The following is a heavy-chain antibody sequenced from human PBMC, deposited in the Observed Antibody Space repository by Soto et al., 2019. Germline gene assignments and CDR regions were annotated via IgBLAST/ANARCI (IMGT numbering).Heavy chain of an antibody. CDR2: IYYSGST. D-gene: IGHD4-17*01. CDR3: AGASTVTTMDY. J-gene: IGHJ4*02. Sequence: PSETLSLTCTVSGGSISSYYWSWIRQPPGKGLEWIGYIYYSGSTNYNPSLKSRVTISVDTSKNQFSLKLSSVTAADTAVYYCAGASTVTTMDYWGQGNLVTVS. CDR1: GGSISSYY. V-gene: IGHV4-59*01.